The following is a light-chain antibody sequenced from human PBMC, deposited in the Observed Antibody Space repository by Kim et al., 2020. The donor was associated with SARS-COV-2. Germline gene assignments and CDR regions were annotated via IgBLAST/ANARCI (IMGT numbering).Light chain of an antibody. CDR1: QSVLYSSNNKSY. J-gene: IGKJ4*01. CDR3: QQYYSTLT. Sequence: TATINCKSSQSVLYSSNNKSYLAWYQQKPGQPPKLLIYWASTRESGVPDRFGGSGSGTDFTLTISSLQAEDVAIYYCQQYYSTLTFGGGTKVEIK. V-gene: IGKV4-1*01. CDR2: WAS.